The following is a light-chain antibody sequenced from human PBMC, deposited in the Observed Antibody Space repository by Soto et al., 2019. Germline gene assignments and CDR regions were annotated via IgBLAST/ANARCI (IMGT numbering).Light chain of an antibody. Sequence: AIAMTQSPSSLSASVGDTVTITCRASQGIGKDLAWFQQRPGKAPKLLIYGASGLQYGVPSRFSGSGSGTDFTLTISGLQPEDFATYFCLQDFNYPWTFGQGTKVEI. J-gene: IGKJ1*01. CDR2: GAS. V-gene: IGKV1-6*01. CDR1: QGIGKD. CDR3: LQDFNYPWT.